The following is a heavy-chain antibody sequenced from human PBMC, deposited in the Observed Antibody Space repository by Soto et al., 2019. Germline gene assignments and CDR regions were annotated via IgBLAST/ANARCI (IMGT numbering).Heavy chain of an antibody. V-gene: IGHV3-11*01. J-gene: IGHJ4*02. CDR3: SRDPRLVDY. CDR1: GFTFSDYY. CDR2: INGGGDVI. D-gene: IGHD1-26*01. Sequence: VQLVESGGGLVKPGGSLRLSCVASGFTFSDYYMTWIRQAPGKGPEWISYINGGGDVIAYADSVKGRFTISRDNARRSVYLQMNSLTVDDTAVYYCSRDPRLVDYWGQGTLFTVSS.